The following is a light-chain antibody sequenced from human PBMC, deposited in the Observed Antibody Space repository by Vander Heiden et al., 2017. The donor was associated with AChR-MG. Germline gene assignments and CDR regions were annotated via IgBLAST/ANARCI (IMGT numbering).Light chain of an antibody. J-gene: IGLJ2*01. CDR1: SSDIGDFDS. CDR3: TPYTTRSVR. Sequence: QSALTQPASVSGSPGQSITISCTGTSSDIGDFDSVSWYQQHPGTAPKIVIYDVRNRPSGISNRFSGSKSGNTASLTISGLQAEDEADYYCTPYTTRSVRFGGGTKLTVL. V-gene: IGLV2-14*03. CDR2: DVR.